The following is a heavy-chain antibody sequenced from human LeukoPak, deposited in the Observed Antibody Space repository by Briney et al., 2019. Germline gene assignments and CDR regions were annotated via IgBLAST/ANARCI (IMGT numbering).Heavy chain of an antibody. D-gene: IGHD3-10*02. CDR1: EYTFTGYY. CDR2: INPNSGGT. Sequence: GASVTVSCKASEYTFTGYYMHWVRQAPGQGLEWMGWINPNSGGTHYAPKFQGRVTMTRDTSISTAYMELSRLRSDDTAVYYCARGPYVPFPNCYFDLWGRGTLVTVSS. V-gene: IGHV1-2*02. J-gene: IGHJ2*01. CDR3: ARGPYVPFPNCYFDL.